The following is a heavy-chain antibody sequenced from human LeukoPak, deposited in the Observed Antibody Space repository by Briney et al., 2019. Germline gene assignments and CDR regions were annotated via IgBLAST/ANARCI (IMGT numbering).Heavy chain of an antibody. J-gene: IGHJ3*02. CDR3: ARVAGNAGLGAFDI. D-gene: IGHD4-23*01. V-gene: IGHV1-2*02. CDR1: GYTFTGYY. Sequence: ASVKVSCKASGYTFTGYYMHWVRQAPGQGLEWMGWINPNSGGTNYAQKFQGRVTMTRDTSISTAYMELSRLRSDDTAVYYCARVAGNAGLGAFDIWGQGTMVTVSS. CDR2: INPNSGGT.